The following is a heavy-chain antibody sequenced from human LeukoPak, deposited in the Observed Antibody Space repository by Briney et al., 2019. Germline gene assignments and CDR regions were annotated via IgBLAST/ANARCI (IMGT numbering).Heavy chain of an antibody. Sequence: SETLSLTCTVSGGSVSSGSYYWSWNRQPPGKGLECIGYIYYSGSTNYNPSLKSRVTISVDTSKNQFSLKLSSVTAADTALYYCATEIYCGGDCYSDYWGQATLVTVSS. CDR3: ATEIYCGGDCYSDY. CDR2: IYYSGST. J-gene: IGHJ4*02. V-gene: IGHV4-61*01. CDR1: GGSVSSGSYY. D-gene: IGHD2-21*02.